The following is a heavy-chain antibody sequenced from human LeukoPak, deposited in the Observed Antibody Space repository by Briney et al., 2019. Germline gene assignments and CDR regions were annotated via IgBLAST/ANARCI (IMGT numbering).Heavy chain of an antibody. J-gene: IGHJ4*02. CDR2: IKQDGTEK. D-gene: IGHD5/OR15-5a*01. CDR3: AREWVSTDY. V-gene: IGHV3-7*01. CDR1: GFTFSIYW. Sequence: TGGSLRLSCVASGFTFSIYWMSWVRQAPGKGLQWVANIKQDGTEKYYVDSVKGRFTISRDSAKNSLYLQMNSLRAEDTAVYYCAREWVSTDYWGQGTLVTVSS.